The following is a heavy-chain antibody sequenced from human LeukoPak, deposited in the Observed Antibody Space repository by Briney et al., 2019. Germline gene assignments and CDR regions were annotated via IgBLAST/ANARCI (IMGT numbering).Heavy chain of an antibody. CDR3: ARGGGSGHFDY. Sequence: GGSLRLSCAASGFTFSSYAMSWVRQAPGKGLVWVSRIKGDGSGPIYADSVKGRFTISRDNAKNTLYLQMNSLRADDTAVYYCARGGGSGHFDYWGQGTLGIVSS. CDR2: IKGDGSGP. V-gene: IGHV3-74*01. J-gene: IGHJ4*02. CDR1: GFTFSSYA. D-gene: IGHD2-15*01.